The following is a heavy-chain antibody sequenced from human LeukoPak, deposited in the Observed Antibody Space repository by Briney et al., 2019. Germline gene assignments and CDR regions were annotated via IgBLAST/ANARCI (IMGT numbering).Heavy chain of an antibody. CDR3: ARGRYSGYDFDY. CDR2: IYYSGST. D-gene: IGHD5-12*01. Sequence: PSETLSLTCTVSGGSISSYYWSWIRQPPGKGLEWIGYIYYSGSTNYNPSHKSRVTISVDTSKNQFSLKLSSVTAADTAVYYCARGRYSGYDFDYWGQGTLVTVSS. CDR1: GGSISSYY. V-gene: IGHV4-59*12. J-gene: IGHJ4*02.